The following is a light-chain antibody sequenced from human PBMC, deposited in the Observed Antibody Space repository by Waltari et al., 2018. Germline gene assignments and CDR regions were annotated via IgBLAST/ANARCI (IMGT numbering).Light chain of an antibody. CDR2: AAS. V-gene: IGKV1-27*01. Sequence: DIQMTQSPSSLSASVGDRVTVTCRSSQAINKELTWYQQKPGKAPTLLIYAASSLQTGVSSRFSGSGSGTDFTLTISSLQPEDVATYYCQQYNNWPPAFGGGTKVEIK. CDR3: QQYNNWPPA. CDR1: QAINKE. J-gene: IGKJ4*01.